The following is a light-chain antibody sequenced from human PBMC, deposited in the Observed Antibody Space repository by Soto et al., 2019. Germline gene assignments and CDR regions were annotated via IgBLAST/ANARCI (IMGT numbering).Light chain of an antibody. CDR3: SSYRRSTRYV. CDR1: SSDVGDYNY. CDR2: EVS. V-gene: IGLV2-14*01. J-gene: IGLJ1*01. Sequence: QSALTQPASVSGSPGQSITISCTGTSSDVGDYNYVSWYQQHPGKAPKLMIFEVSNWPSGVSNRFSGSKSGNTASLTISGLQAEDEADYYCSSYRRSTRYVFGTGTKVTV.